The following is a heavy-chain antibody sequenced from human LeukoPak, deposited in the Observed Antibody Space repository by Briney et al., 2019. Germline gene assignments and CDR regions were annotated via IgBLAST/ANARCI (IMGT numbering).Heavy chain of an antibody. D-gene: IGHD2-21*02. CDR1: GFTFSSYA. V-gene: IGHV3-64*01. Sequence: PGGSLRLSCAASGFTFSSYAMHWVRQAPGKGLEYVSAISSNGGSTYYANSVKGRFTISRDNSKNTLYLQMGSLRAEDMAVYYCARGPTVVTAIFGAFDIWGQGTMVTVSS. J-gene: IGHJ3*02. CDR2: ISSNGGST. CDR3: ARGPTVVTAIFGAFDI.